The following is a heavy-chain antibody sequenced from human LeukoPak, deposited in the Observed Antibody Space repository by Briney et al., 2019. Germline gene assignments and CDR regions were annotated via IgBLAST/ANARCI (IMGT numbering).Heavy chain of an antibody. J-gene: IGHJ3*02. CDR3: AREAGRYCSSTSCYTLSSGHDAFDI. CDR2: ISAYNGNT. CDR1: GYTFTSYG. Sequence: ASVKVSCKASGYTFTSYGISWVRQAPGQGLEWMGWISAYNGNTNYAQKLQGRVTMTTDTSTSTAYMELRSLRSDDTAVYYCAREAGRYCSSTSCYTLSSGHDAFDIWGQGTMVTVSS. V-gene: IGHV1-18*01. D-gene: IGHD2-2*02.